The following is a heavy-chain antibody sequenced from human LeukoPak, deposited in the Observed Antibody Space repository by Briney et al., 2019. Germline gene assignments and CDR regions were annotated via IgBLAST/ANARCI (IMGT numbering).Heavy chain of an antibody. CDR2: ISAYNGNT. Sequence: GASVKVSCKASGYTFTSYGISWVRQAPGQGLEWMGWISAYNGNTNYAQKLQGRVTMTTDTSTSTAYMELRSLRSDDTAVYYCATEQMTGTTSGYYYYYMDVWGKGTTVTISS. CDR3: ATEQMTGTTSGYYYYYMDV. CDR1: GYTFTSYG. D-gene: IGHD1-1*01. J-gene: IGHJ6*03. V-gene: IGHV1-18*01.